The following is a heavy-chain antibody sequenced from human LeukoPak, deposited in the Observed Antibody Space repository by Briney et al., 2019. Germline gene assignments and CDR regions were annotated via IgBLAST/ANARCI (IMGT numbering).Heavy chain of an antibody. CDR3: AREQTIRGVIIIVDS. CDR2: ISVSGSDT. J-gene: IGHJ4*02. D-gene: IGHD3-10*01. Sequence: PGGSLRLSCAASGFTFARNTMTWVPQAPGKGLERVSSISVSGSDTYYADSVKGRFTISRDNSKNTLYLEVNGQRADDTAVYYCAREQTIRGVIIIVDSWGQGTLVSVSS. CDR1: GFTFARNT. V-gene: IGHV3-23*01.